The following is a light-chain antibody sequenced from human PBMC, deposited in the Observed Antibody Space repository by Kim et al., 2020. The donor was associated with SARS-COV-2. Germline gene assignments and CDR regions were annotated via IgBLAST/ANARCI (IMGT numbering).Light chain of an antibody. CDR1: QSVSSN. J-gene: IGKJ1*01. Sequence: EIVMTHSPATLSVSPGERATLSCRASQSVSSNLAWYQQKPGQAPRLLIYGASTRATGVPARFSGSGSGTEFTLTILSLQSEDFAIYYCQQYKNWPQTFVQGTKVYIK. CDR2: GAS. CDR3: QQYKNWPQT. V-gene: IGKV3-15*01.